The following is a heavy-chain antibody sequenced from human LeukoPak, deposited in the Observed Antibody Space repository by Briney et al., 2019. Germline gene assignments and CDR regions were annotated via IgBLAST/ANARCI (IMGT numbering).Heavy chain of an antibody. V-gene: IGHV3-48*03. CDR2: ISSSGSTI. J-gene: IGHJ3*02. Sequence: GGSLRLSCAASGFTFSRYEMNWVRQAPGKGLEWVSYISSSGSTIYYADSVKGRFTIPRDNAKNSLYLQMNSLRAEDTAVYYCAREEGVRDGYNFRENAFDIWGQGTMVTVSS. CDR1: GFTFSRYE. D-gene: IGHD5-24*01. CDR3: AREEGVRDGYNFRENAFDI.